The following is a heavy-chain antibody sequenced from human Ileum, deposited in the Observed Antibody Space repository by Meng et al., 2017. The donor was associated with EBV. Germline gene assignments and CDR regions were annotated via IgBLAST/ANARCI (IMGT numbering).Heavy chain of an antibody. CDR1: GGSISRGDW. Sequence: VRVAGWGPGLVKPSETLSLTCAVSGGSISRGDWWSWVRQPPGKGLEWIGETSHSGSTNYSPSLKSRVTISLDKSKNQLSLKLNSVTAADTAVYYCASSDYYRSDYWGQGTLVTVSS. J-gene: IGHJ4*02. D-gene: IGHD3-22*01. V-gene: IGHV4-4*02. CDR3: ASSDYYRSDY. CDR2: TSHSGST.